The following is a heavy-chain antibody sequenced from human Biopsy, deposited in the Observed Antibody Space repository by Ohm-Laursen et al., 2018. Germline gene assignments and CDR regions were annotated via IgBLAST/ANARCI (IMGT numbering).Heavy chain of an antibody. Sequence: GSLRLSCAASEFTFSVYAMNWVRQAPGKGLEWVSSIGSSGSYTFYAGSLRGRFTISRDNAKNSLSLHMINLRAEDTAVYYCARDLRADRKYFFDSWGQGTLVTVSS. CDR3: ARDLRADRKYFFDS. J-gene: IGHJ4*02. D-gene: IGHD1-14*01. CDR1: EFTFSVYA. CDR2: IGSSGSYT. V-gene: IGHV3-21*01.